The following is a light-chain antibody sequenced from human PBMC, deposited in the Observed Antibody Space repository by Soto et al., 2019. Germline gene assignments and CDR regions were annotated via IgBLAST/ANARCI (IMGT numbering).Light chain of an antibody. Sequence: EIVLTQSPATLSLSPGERATLSCRASQSVSSYLAWYQQKPGQGPRLLIYGASSRATGIPDRFSGSGSGTDYTLTISRLEPEDFAVFYCQQYGSSITFGQGTRLEIK. J-gene: IGKJ5*01. CDR2: GAS. CDR1: QSVSSY. V-gene: IGKV3-20*01. CDR3: QQYGSSIT.